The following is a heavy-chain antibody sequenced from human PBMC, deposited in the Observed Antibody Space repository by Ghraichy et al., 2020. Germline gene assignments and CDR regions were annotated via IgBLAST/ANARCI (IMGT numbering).Heavy chain of an antibody. J-gene: IGHJ3*02. CDR3: ATPPVAGYDAFDI. CDR2: IYPGDSDT. D-gene: IGHD6-19*01. V-gene: IGHV5-51*01. CDR1: GYSFTSYW. Sequence: GESLNISCKGSGYSFTSYWIGWVRQMPGKGLEWMGIIYPGDSDTRYSPSFQGQVTISADKSISTAYLQWSSLKVSDTAMYYCATPPVAGYDAFDIWGQGTMVTVSS.